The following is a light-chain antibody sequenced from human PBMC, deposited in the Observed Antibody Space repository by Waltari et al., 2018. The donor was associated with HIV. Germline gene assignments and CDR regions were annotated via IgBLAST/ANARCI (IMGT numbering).Light chain of an antibody. J-gene: IGKJ5*01. CDR1: QRLVYRDGNTY. V-gene: IGKV2-30*01. CDR3: MQGTHWIT. CDR2: KVS. Sequence: AVMTQSPLSLPVTLGRRASISCRSSQRLVYRDGNTYLSWFQQRPGQSPRRLIYKVSNRDSGVPDRFSGSGSGTDFTLKINRVEAEDVGVYYCMQGTHWITFGQGTRLEIK.